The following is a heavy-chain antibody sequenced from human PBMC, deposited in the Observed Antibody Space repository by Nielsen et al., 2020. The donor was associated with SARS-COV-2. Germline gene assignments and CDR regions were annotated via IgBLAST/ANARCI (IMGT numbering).Heavy chain of an antibody. CDR3: AKVGIDDAFDI. J-gene: IGHJ3*02. Sequence: GGSLRLSCAASGFTFDDYAMHWVRQAPGKGLEWVSGISWNSGSIGYADSVKGRFTISRDNAKNSLYLQMNNLRAEDTALYYCAKVGIDDAFDIWGQGTMVTVSS. CDR1: GFTFDDYA. V-gene: IGHV3-9*01. D-gene: IGHD2/OR15-2a*01. CDR2: ISWNSGSI.